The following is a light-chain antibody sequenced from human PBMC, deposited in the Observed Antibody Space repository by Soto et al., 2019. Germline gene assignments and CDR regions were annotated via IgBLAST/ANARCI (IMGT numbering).Light chain of an antibody. Sequence: QLVLTQPPSVSGAPGQRVTISCTGSSSNIGAGYDVHWYQQLPGTAPKLLIYGNSNRPSGVPDRFSGSKSGTSASLAITGLQAEDEADYYCQSHDSSLSEEVFGGGTKLTVL. CDR1: SSNIGAGYD. J-gene: IGLJ2*01. V-gene: IGLV1-40*01. CDR2: GNS. CDR3: QSHDSSLSEEV.